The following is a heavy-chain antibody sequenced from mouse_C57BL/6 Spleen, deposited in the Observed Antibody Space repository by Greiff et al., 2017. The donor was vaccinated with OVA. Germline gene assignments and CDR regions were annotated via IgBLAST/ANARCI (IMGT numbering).Heavy chain of an antibody. CDR3: ARSDYGSSYDYYAMDY. J-gene: IGHJ4*01. Sequence: QVQLQQSGADLAKPGASVKLSCKASGYTFTSYWMHWVKQRPGQGLEWIGYINPSSGYTKYNQKFKDKATLTADKSSSTAYMQLSSLTYEDSAVYYCARSDYGSSYDYYAMDYWGQGTSVTVSS. CDR2: INPSSGYT. D-gene: IGHD1-1*01. V-gene: IGHV1-7*01. CDR1: GYTFTSYW.